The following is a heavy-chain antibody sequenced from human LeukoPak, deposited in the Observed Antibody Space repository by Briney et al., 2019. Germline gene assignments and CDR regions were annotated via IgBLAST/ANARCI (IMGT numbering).Heavy chain of an antibody. CDR1: GYTFTGYY. J-gene: IGHJ5*02. D-gene: IGHD6-19*01. V-gene: IGHV1-2*02. Sequence: ASVTVSCKASGYTFTGYYIHWVRQAPGQGLEWMGWIDRTSDDTKYEQKFQGRLTLTRDTSIDTAFMELSRLTSDDTAVYYCARSFYSSDWKWFDPWGQGTLVIVSA. CDR3: ARSFYSSDWKWFDP. CDR2: IDRTSDDT.